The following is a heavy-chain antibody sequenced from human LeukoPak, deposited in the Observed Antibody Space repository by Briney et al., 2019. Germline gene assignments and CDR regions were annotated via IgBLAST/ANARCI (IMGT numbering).Heavy chain of an antibody. V-gene: IGHV3-21*01. D-gene: IGHD3-22*01. CDR1: GFTFSSYS. CDR3: ASPNYDSSGYHPGGYYGMDV. Sequence: GGSLRLSCAASGFTFSSYSMNWVRQAPGKGLEWVSSISSSSSYIYYADSVKGRFTISRDNAKNSLYLQMNSLRAEDTAVYYCASPNYDSSGYHPGGYYGMDVWGQGTTVTVS. CDR2: ISSSSSYI. J-gene: IGHJ6*02.